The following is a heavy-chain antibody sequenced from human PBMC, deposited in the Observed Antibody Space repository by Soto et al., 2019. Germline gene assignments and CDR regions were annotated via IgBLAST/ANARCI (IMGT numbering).Heavy chain of an antibody. V-gene: IGHV4-30-4*01. J-gene: IGHJ3*01. CDR2: IYHTGST. CDR1: GGSMSRGDYY. D-gene: IGHD4-17*01. CDR3: DTDLLYDYGDVSHVFAL. Sequence: SETLSLTCTVSGGSMSRGDYYWSWIRQPPGKGLEWIGFIYHTGSTYYSPSLKSRVAISVDTSKNQFSLKLSSVTAADTAVYYCDTDLLYDYGDVSHVFALWGQGTMVIVS.